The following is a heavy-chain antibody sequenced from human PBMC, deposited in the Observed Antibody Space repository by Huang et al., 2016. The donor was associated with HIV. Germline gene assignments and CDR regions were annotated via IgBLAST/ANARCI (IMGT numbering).Heavy chain of an antibody. V-gene: IGHV5-51*01. CDR3: ARWMSSGSYYYFDF. CDR2: IHPGDSGP. CDR1: ENNFNTYW. J-gene: IGHJ4*02. D-gene: IGHD1-26*01. Sequence: ELQLVQSGAEVKKPGESLKISCKGSENNFNTYWIGWVRQIPGKGLVWRVIIHPGDSGPRYSPSFRGQVTFSADKSINTAYLQWTYLKASDTAMYYCARWMSSGSYYYFDFWGQGTLVTVSS.